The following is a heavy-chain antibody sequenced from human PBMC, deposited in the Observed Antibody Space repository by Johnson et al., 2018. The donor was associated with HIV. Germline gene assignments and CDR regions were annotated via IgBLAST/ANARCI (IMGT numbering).Heavy chain of an antibody. J-gene: IGHJ3*02. V-gene: IGHV3-30*02. CDR2: IRYDGSNK. D-gene: IGHD6-13*01. Sequence: QVQLVESGGGVVQPGRSLRLSCAASGFTFSSYGMHWVRQAPGKGLEWVAFIRYDGSNKYYADSVKGRFTISRDNSKNTLYLQMNSLRVEDTAVYYCARVLESKVAAGSWAFDIWGQGTMVTVSS. CDR1: GFTFSSYG. CDR3: ARVLESKVAAGSWAFDI.